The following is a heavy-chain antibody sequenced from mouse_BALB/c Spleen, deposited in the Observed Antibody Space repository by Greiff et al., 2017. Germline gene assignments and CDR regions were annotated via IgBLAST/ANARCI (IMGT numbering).Heavy chain of an antibody. CDR2: IRNKANGYTT. V-gene: IGHV7-3*02. CDR1: GFTFTDYY. Sequence: EVQVVESGGGLVQPGGSLRLSCATSGFTFTDYYMSWVRQPPGQALEWLGFIRNKANGYTTEYSASVKGRFTISRVNSQSILYLQMNTLRAEDSATYDCAREISSLAWFAYWGEGNMVTVSA. J-gene: IGHJ3*01. D-gene: IGHD1-1*01. CDR3: AREISSLAWFAY.